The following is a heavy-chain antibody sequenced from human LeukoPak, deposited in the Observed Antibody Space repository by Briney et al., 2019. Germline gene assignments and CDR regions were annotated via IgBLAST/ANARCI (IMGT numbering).Heavy chain of an antibody. D-gene: IGHD5/OR15-5a*01. CDR1: GFTFSNYA. CDR2: ISGSSGTT. J-gene: IGHJ3*02. CDR3: AKDRAYSVYGGADI. Sequence: GGSLRHSCVVSGFTFSNYAMSWVRKAPGKGLEWVSGISGSSGTTYYADSVKGRFTISRDNSKNTLYLQMNSLRAEDTAIYYCAKDRAYSVYGGADIWGQGTMVTVSS. V-gene: IGHV3-23*01.